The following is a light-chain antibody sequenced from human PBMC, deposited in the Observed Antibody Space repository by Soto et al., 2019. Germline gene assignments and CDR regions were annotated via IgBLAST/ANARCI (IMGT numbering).Light chain of an antibody. Sequence: EIVVTQSPATLSVSPGERATLSCRASQSVSSNLAWYQQKPGQAPRLLIYGASTRPTGIPARFSGSGSGTEFTLTISSLQSEDFAVYYCQHYNNWPRTFGQGTKVEIK. J-gene: IGKJ1*01. CDR2: GAS. CDR1: QSVSSN. V-gene: IGKV3-15*01. CDR3: QHYNNWPRT.